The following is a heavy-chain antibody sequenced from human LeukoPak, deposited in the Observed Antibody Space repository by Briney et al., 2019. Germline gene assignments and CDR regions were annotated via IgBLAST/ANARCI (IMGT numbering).Heavy chain of an antibody. CDR1: GGTFSSYA. CDR2: IIPIFGTA. V-gene: IGHV1-69*13. D-gene: IGHD6-19*01. Sequence: ASVKVSCKASGGTFSSYAISWVRQAPGQGLEWMGGIIPIFGTANYAQKFQGRVTITADESTSTAYMELSSLRSGDTAVYYCARYSSGWYLDYYYGMDVWGQGTTVTVSS. CDR3: ARYSSGWYLDYYYGMDV. J-gene: IGHJ6*02.